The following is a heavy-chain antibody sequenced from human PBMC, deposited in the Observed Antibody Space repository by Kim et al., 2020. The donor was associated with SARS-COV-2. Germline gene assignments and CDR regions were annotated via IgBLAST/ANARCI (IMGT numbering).Heavy chain of an antibody. CDR2: IRQDGSEK. CDR3: ARARWDYDSSGYYMDAFDI. V-gene: IGHV3-7*03. D-gene: IGHD3-22*01. Sequence: GGSLRLSCAASGFAFSSYWMSWVRQAPGKGLEWVANIRQDGSEKYYVDSVRGRFTISRDNAKNSLYLQMNSLRAEDTAVYYCARARWDYDSSGYYMDAFDIWGQGTMVTVSS. CDR1: GFAFSSYW. J-gene: IGHJ3*02.